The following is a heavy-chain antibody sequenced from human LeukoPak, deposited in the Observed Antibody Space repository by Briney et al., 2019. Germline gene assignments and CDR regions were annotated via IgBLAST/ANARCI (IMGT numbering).Heavy chain of an antibody. Sequence: KPSETLSLTCTVSGASISTYYWSWIRQPPGKGLEWIGYIYYTGSTDSNPSLKSRVTISVDTSKNQFSLNLRSVTAEDTALYYCAKGREGFDIWGQGTMVTVSS. V-gene: IGHV4-59*01. CDR3: AKGREGFDI. CDR1: GASISTYY. D-gene: IGHD5-24*01. CDR2: IYYTGST. J-gene: IGHJ3*02.